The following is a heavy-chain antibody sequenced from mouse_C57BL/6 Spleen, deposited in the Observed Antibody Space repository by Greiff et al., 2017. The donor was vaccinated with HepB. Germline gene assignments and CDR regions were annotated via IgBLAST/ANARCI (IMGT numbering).Heavy chain of an antibody. CDR3: ARGLDFYFDY. Sequence: EVKVVESGGGLVKPGGSLKLSCAASGFTFSDYGMHWVRQAPEKGLEWVAYISSGSSTIYYAATVKGRFTISRDNAKNTLFLQMTSLRSEDTAMYYCARGLDFYFDYWGQGTTLTVSS. J-gene: IGHJ2*01. D-gene: IGHD3-1*01. CDR2: ISSGSSTI. V-gene: IGHV5-17*01. CDR1: GFTFSDYG.